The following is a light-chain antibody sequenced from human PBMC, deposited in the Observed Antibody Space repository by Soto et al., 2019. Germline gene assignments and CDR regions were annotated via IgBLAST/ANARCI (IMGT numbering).Light chain of an antibody. CDR3: QLRSNWPPGLT. CDR2: GAS. CDR1: QSVSSY. V-gene: IGKV3-11*01. Sequence: EIVLTQSPATLSLSPGERATLSCRASQSVSSYLAWYQQKPGQAPRLLIYGASYRATGIPARFSGNGSGTDFTLTISSLEPEDFAVYYCQLRSNWPPGLTFGGGTKVEI. J-gene: IGKJ4*01.